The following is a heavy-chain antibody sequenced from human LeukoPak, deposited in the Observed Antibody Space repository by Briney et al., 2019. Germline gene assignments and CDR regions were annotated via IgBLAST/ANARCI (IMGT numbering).Heavy chain of an antibody. V-gene: IGHV3-23*01. CDR2: ITGSGGST. D-gene: IGHD3-22*01. Sequence: PGGSLRLSCAASGFTFNSHAMSWVRQAPGKGLEWVSAITGSGGSTYYADSVKGRFTISRDNSKNTLYLQLNSLRAEDTAIYYCAKDQGSGYYFRDAFDIWGQGTMVTVSS. CDR3: AKDQGSGYYFRDAFDI. J-gene: IGHJ3*02. CDR1: GFTFNSHA.